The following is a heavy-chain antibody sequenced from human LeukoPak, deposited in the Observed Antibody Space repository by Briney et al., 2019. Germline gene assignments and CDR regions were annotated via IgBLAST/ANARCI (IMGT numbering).Heavy chain of an antibody. J-gene: IGHJ4*02. CDR1: GFTFSNYN. CDR3: ARRFES. Sequence: GGSLRLSCAASGFTFSNYNMNWVRQAPGKGLEWVSHITSSSTIYYADSVKGRFTISRDNAKNSLYQQMNSLRDEDTAVYYCARRFESWGQGTLVTVSS. V-gene: IGHV3-48*02. CDR2: ITSSSTI.